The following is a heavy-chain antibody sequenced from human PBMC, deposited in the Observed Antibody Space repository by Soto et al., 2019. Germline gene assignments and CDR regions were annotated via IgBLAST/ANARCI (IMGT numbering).Heavy chain of an antibody. CDR2: ISYDGSNK. Sequence: GGSLRLSCAASGFTFSSYGMHWVRQAPGKGLEWVAVISYDGSNKYYADSVKGRFTISRDNSKNTLYLQMNSLRAEDTAVYYCAKDPNYYDSSGYYFGYYGMDVWGQGTTVTVSS. J-gene: IGHJ6*02. CDR3: AKDPNYYDSSGYYFGYYGMDV. CDR1: GFTFSSYG. D-gene: IGHD3-22*01. V-gene: IGHV3-30*18.